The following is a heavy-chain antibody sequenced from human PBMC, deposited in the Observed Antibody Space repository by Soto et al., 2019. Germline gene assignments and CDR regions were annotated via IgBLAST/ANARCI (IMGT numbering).Heavy chain of an antibody. CDR2: IYYSGST. V-gene: IGHV4-59*08. Sequence: SLTCTVSGGSISSYYWSWIRQPPGKGLEWIGYIYYSGSTNYNPSLKSRVTISVDTSKNQFSLKLSSVTAADTAVYYCARVDPIAMLDYWGQGTLVTVSS. CDR3: ARVDPIAMLDY. D-gene: IGHD6-13*01. CDR1: GGSISSYY. J-gene: IGHJ4*02.